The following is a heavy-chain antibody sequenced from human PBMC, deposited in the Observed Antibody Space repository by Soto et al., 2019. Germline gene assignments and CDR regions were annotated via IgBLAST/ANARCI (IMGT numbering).Heavy chain of an antibody. D-gene: IGHD6-19*01. J-gene: IGHJ6*02. CDR1: GFTVSSNY. Sequence: GGSLRLSCAASGFTVSSNYVSWVRQAPGKGLEWVSVIYSGGSTYYADSVKGRFTISRDNSKNTLYLQMNSLRAEDTAVYYCARDFAEMAGYGMDVWGQGTTVTVSS. CDR2: IYSGGST. V-gene: IGHV3-53*01. CDR3: ARDFAEMAGYGMDV.